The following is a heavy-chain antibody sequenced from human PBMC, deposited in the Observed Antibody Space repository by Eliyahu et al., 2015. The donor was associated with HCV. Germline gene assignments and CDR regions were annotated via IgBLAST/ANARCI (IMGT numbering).Heavy chain of an antibody. CDR1: GYTFSDHE. CDR3: ARGSGLYGSESYLFDN. V-gene: IGHV1-8*01. Sequence: QVQLVQSGAEVKKPGASVKVSCKASGYTFSDHEISWVRQAPGQGLEWMGWMNPNSGNTASAQKFKGRVTMTRSTSLTTAYMELHSLTSEDTAVYFCARGSGLYGSESYLFDNWGQGTPVTVSS. J-gene: IGHJ4*02. CDR2: MNPNSGNT. D-gene: IGHD3-10*01.